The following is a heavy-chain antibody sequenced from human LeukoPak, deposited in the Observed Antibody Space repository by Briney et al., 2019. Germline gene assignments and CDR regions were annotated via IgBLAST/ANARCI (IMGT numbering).Heavy chain of an antibody. CDR3: ARVGALGGHDF. V-gene: IGHV4-4*02. CDR1: GDSISSSNW. J-gene: IGHJ4*02. Sequence: SETLSLTCAVSGDSISSSNWWSWVRQPPGKGLEWIGEIYHSGNTNYNPPLKSRVTISLDKSKNQFSLKLNSVTAADTAVYYCARVGALGGHDFWGQGSLVTVSS. CDR2: IYHSGNT. D-gene: IGHD1-26*01.